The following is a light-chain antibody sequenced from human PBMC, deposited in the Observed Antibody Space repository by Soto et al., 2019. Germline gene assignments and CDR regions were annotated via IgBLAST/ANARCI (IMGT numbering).Light chain of an antibody. Sequence: EIVMTQSPGTLPLSPGDRATLSCRASQSFSSSFLAWYQRKPGQAPRLLIYGASSRATGIPDRFSGSGSGTDFTLTTSRLEPEHFAVYYCQQYGSSPTTFGQGTKVEI. J-gene: IGKJ1*01. CDR2: GAS. CDR3: QQYGSSPTT. CDR1: QSFSSSF. V-gene: IGKV3-20*01.